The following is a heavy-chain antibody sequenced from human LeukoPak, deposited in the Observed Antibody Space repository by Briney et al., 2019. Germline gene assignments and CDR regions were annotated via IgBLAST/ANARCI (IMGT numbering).Heavy chain of an antibody. D-gene: IGHD6-13*01. V-gene: IGHV3-30*04. Sequence: PGGSLRLSCAASGFTFSSYAMHWVRQAPGKGLEWVAVISYDGSNKYYADSVKGRFTISRDNSKNTLYLQMNSLRAEDTAVYYCARVSYYSSSWYRPPDYYYMDVGGKGTTVTVSS. J-gene: IGHJ6*03. CDR3: ARVSYYSSSWYRPPDYYYMDV. CDR2: ISYDGSNK. CDR1: GFTFSSYA.